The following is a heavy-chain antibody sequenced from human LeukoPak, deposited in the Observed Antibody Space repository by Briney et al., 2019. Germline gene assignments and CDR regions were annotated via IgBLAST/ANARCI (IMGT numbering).Heavy chain of an antibody. CDR2: TYYSGST. CDR3: AREFSDAFDM. J-gene: IGHJ3*02. V-gene: IGHV4-59*01. CDR1: GGSISDYY. Sequence: SETLSLTCAVSGGSISDYYWSWIRQPPGKGLEWIGYTYYSGSTNCNPSLKSRVTISVDTSKNQFSLKLSSVTAADTAVYYCAREFSDAFDMWGQGTMVTVSS.